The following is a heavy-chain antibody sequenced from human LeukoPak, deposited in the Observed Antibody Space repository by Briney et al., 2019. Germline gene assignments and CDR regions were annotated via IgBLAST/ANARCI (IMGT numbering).Heavy chain of an antibody. CDR3: ARANRPKGSYYSDY. J-gene: IGHJ4*02. Sequence: GGSLRLSCAASGFTFGSYGMHWVRQAPGKGLEWVAVISYDGSNKYYADSVKGRFTISRDNSKNTLYLQMNSLRAEDTAVYYCARANRPKGSYYSDYWGQGTLVTVSS. V-gene: IGHV3-30*19. CDR1: GFTFGSYG. CDR2: ISYDGSNK. D-gene: IGHD3-16*02.